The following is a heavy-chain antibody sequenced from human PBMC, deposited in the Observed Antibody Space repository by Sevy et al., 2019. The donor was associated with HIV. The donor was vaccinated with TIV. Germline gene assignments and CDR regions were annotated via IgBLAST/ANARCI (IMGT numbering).Heavy chain of an antibody. Sequence: GGYLRLSCAASGFTFSSYWMHWVRQAPGKGLVWVLRINSDGSSTSYADAVKGRFTISRDNAKNTLYLQMNSLRAEDTAVYYCARGGWVFGFGDFTYSNRYGMDVWGQGTTVTVSS. V-gene: IGHV3-74*01. CDR1: GFTFSSYW. J-gene: IGHJ6*02. CDR3: ARGGWVFGFGDFTYSNRYGMDV. CDR2: INSDGSST. D-gene: IGHD3-10*01.